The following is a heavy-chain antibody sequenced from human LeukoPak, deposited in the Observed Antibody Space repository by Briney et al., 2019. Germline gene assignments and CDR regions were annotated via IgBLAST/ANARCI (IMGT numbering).Heavy chain of an antibody. Sequence: SETLSLTCAVSPGSIITNDYSWNWIRQTPGKGLEWIGYIYHHGATNYNPSLRSRVTISLDGSKTQFSLRLNSVTAADTAVYYCARHYGPWGQGTLVTVSS. CDR1: PGSIITNDYS. D-gene: IGHD3-16*01. CDR2: IYHHGAT. V-gene: IGHV4-30-2*01. J-gene: IGHJ5*02. CDR3: ARHYGP.